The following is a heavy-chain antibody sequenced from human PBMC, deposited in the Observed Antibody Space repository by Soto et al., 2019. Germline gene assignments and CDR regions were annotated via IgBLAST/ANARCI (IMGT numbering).Heavy chain of an antibody. CDR1: GFTFGDYA. V-gene: IGHV3-49*03. J-gene: IGHJ4*02. CDR3: SRVPPNNRGAPLDY. CDR2: ITSKAYRGTT. Sequence: PGGSLRLSCTASGFTFGDYAVIWFRQAPGKGLGWVGYITSKAYRGTTQYAATVKGRFTISRDDSKSIAYLQMNSLKTDDTAVYYCSRVPPNNRGAPLDYWGQGTLVTVSS. D-gene: IGHD3-10*01.